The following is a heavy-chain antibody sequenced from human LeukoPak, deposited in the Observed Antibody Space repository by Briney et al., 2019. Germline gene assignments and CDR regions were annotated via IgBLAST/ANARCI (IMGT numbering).Heavy chain of an antibody. CDR2: INQGGSVK. D-gene: IGHD5-12*01. CDR1: GFSFRDFW. J-gene: IGHJ4*02. Sequence: PGGSLRLSCAASGFSFRDFWMTWVRQAPGKGLEWVANINQGGSVKYYVDSVKGRFIISRDDAESSLYVQMNSLRDEDTAVYYCARFGYSGWNLEYWGQGTLVTVSS. CDR3: ARFGYSGWNLEY. V-gene: IGHV3-7*01.